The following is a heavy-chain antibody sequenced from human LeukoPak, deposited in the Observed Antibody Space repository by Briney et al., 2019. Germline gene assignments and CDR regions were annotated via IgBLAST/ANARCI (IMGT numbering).Heavy chain of an antibody. D-gene: IGHD3-9*01. V-gene: IGHV3-23*01. CDR2: LSGSGGNT. Sequence: GGSLRLSCAASGFIFSSYAMSWVRQAPGKGLEWVSALSGSGGNTYYADSVKGRFTISRDNSKSTLYLQMNSLRAEDTAVYYCAKWRYYDILTGYYHPFDYWGQGTLVTVSS. CDR3: AKWRYYDILTGYYHPFDY. CDR1: GFIFSSYA. J-gene: IGHJ4*02.